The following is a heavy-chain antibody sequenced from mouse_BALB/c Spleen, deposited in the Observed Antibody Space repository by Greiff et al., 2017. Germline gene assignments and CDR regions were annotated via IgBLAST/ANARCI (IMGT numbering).Heavy chain of an antibody. CDR2: IWRGGST. D-gene: IGHD3-3*01. Sequence: VKLVESGPSLVQPSQSLSITCTVSGFSLTSYGVHWVRQSPGKGLEWLGVIWRGGSTDYNAAFMSRLSITKDNSKSQVFFKMNSLQADDTAIYYCAKTGTGAMDYWGQGTSVTVSS. J-gene: IGHJ4*01. CDR1: GFSLTSYG. CDR3: AKTGTGAMDY. V-gene: IGHV2-5-1*01.